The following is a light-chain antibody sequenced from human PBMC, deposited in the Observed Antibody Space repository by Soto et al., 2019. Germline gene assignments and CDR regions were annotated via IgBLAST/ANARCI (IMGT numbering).Light chain of an antibody. CDR3: SSYTSSSTGV. CDR1: SSDVGGYNY. CDR2: DVS. V-gene: IGLV2-14*01. J-gene: IGLJ1*01. Sequence: QSVLTQPASVSGSPGQSITISCTGTSSDVGGYNYVSWYQQHPGKAPKLMIYDVSNRPSGVSNRFSGSKSGNTASLTISGLQAEDVADYYCSSYTSSSTGVFGTGTKLTVL.